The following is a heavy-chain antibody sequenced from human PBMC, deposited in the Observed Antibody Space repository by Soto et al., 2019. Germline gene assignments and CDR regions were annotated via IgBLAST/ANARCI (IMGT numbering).Heavy chain of an antibody. D-gene: IGHD3-22*01. CDR1: GGSISNGVYY. CDR3: ARVHDSSGYAFDY. Sequence: LSLTCIVSGGSISNGVYYWSWIRQPPGKGLEWIGYIYYSGSTNYNPSLKSRVTISVDTSKNQFSLKLSSVTAADTAVYYCARVHDSSGYAFDYWGQGTLVTVSS. CDR2: IYYSGST. J-gene: IGHJ4*02. V-gene: IGHV4-61*08.